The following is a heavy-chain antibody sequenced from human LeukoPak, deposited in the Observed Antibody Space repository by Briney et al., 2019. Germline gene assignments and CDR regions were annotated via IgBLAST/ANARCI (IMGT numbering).Heavy chain of an antibody. CDR1: GGSISSYY. Sequence: SETLFLTCTVSGGSISSYYWSWIRQPPGKGLEWIGYIYYSGSTNYNPSLKSRVTISVDTSKNQFSLKLSSVTAADTAVYYCARHRSAVAGNPLIFDYWGQGTLVTVSS. CDR3: ARHRSAVAGNPLIFDY. V-gene: IGHV4-59*08. J-gene: IGHJ4*02. D-gene: IGHD6-19*01. CDR2: IYYSGST.